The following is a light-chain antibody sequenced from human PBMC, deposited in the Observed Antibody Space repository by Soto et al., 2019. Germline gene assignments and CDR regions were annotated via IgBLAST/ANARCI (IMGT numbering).Light chain of an antibody. CDR1: QSVSSY. CDR2: DAS. J-gene: IGKJ4*01. Sequence: IVVSQSPATVSLSLGERATLSCRASQSVSSYLAWYQQKPGQAPRLLIYDASNRATGIPARFSGSGSGTDFTLTISSLEPEDFAVYYCQQRSNWLTFGGGTKVDIK. CDR3: QQRSNWLT. V-gene: IGKV3-11*01.